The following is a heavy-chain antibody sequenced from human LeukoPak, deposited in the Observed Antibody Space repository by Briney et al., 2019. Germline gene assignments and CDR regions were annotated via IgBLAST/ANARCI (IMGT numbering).Heavy chain of an antibody. V-gene: IGHV1-2*02. CDR1: GYTFTGYY. D-gene: IGHD3-10*01. Sequence: ASVKVSCKASGYTFTGYYMHWVRQAPGQGLEWMGWINPNSGGTNYAQKFQGRVTMTRDTSISTAYMELSRLRSDDTAVYYCARIWFGELLSPILNDYWGQGTLVTVSS. CDR2: INPNSGGT. CDR3: ARIWFGELLSPILNDY. J-gene: IGHJ4*02.